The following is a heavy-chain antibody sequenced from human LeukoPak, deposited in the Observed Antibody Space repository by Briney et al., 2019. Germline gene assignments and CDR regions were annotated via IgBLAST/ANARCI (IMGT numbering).Heavy chain of an antibody. Sequence: ASVKVSCKASGYTFTGYYMHWVRQATGQGLEWMAWMNPKSANTGYSLKFQGRVTVTRNTSISTAYMELNGLSFDDTAVYYCARGPMYSASYNYWGQGTLVTVSS. CDR3: ARGPMYSASYNY. CDR1: GYTFTGYY. D-gene: IGHD1-26*01. J-gene: IGHJ4*02. CDR2: MNPKSANT. V-gene: IGHV1-8*02.